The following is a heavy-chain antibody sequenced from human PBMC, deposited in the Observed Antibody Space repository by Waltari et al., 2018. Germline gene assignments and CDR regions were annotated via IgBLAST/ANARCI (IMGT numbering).Heavy chain of an antibody. V-gene: IGHV3-7*03. D-gene: IGHD2-21*01. J-gene: IGHJ3*01. CDR1: GFTFGTYW. CDR2: MKEDGTKQ. CDR3: ARDRNDHDGGVYYDVLDF. Sequence: EVQLVESGGALVQPGGSLRLSCAASGFTFGTYWMAWFRQAPGKGLGVGAKMKEDGTKQYYLDSVEGRFTISRDNGKNSLSLEMNSLRAEDTAVYYCARDRNDHDGGVYYDVLDFWGQGTKVTVSS.